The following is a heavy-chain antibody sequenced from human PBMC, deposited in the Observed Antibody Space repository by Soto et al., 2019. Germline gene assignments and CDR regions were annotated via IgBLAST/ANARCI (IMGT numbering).Heavy chain of an antibody. CDR1: GVSFSSYA. V-gene: IGHV3-23*01. CDR2: ISGSGGST. J-gene: IGHJ4*02. D-gene: IGHD5-18*01. CDR3: AKGHGYGFDY. Sequence: GGSLKVSSADAGVSFSSYAMNWVRQAPGKGLEWVSGISGSGGSTYHADSMKGRLTISRDNSKNTLYLQMNSLRAEDTAVYYCAKGHGYGFDYWGQGTLVTVSS.